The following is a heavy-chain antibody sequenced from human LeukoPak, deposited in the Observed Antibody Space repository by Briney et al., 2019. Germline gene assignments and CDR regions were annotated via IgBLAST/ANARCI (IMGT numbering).Heavy chain of an antibody. Sequence: GGSLRLSCAASGFTFSSYWMHWVRQAPGKGLEGVAVIWYDGSNKYYADSVKGRFTISRDNSKNTLYLQMNSLRAEDTAVYYCAKDSGIVVVTFYFDYWGQGTLVTVSS. V-gene: IGHV3-33*06. CDR1: GFTFSSYW. CDR2: IWYDGSNK. J-gene: IGHJ4*02. CDR3: AKDSGIVVVTFYFDY. D-gene: IGHD2-21*02.